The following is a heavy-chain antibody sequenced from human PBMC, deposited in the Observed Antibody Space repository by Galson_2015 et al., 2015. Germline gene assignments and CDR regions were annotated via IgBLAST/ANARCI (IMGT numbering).Heavy chain of an antibody. V-gene: IGHV1-24*01. D-gene: IGHD3-3*01. CDR2: FDPEDGET. CDR1: GYTLTELS. Sequence: SVKVSCKVSGYTLTELSMHWVRQAPGKGLEWMGGFDPEDGETIYAQKFQGRVTMTEDTSTDTAYMELSSLRSEDTAVYYCAITRRDFYPYNWFDPWGQGTLVTVSS. CDR3: AITRRDFYPYNWFDP. J-gene: IGHJ5*02.